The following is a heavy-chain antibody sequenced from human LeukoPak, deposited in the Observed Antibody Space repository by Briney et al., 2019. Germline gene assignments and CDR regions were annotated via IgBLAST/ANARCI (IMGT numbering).Heavy chain of an antibody. D-gene: IGHD4-23*01. Sequence: GGSLRLSCAASGFTFSSYAMNWVRQAPGKGLEWVANIEQDGSTKYYADSVKGRFTISRDNAKNSLYLQMNSLRAEDTAVYYCARDYDGNLEYWGQGTPVTVSS. CDR3: ARDYDGNLEY. CDR1: GFTFSSYA. CDR2: IEQDGSTK. J-gene: IGHJ4*02. V-gene: IGHV3-7*01.